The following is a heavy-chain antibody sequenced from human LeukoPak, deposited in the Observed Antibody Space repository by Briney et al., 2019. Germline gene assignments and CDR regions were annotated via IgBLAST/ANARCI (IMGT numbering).Heavy chain of an antibody. CDR2: ISGTSTYI. CDR3: ARDREAGQGLDDY. D-gene: IGHD6-19*01. J-gene: IGHJ4*02. CDR1: GFTFSSYS. V-gene: IGHV3-21*01. Sequence: GGSLRLSCAASGFTFSSYSMNWVRQAPGQGLEWVSSISGTSTYIYYADSVRGRFTIYRDNAKNSLYLQMNSLRAEDTAVYYCARDREAGQGLDDYWGEGTLVTVSS.